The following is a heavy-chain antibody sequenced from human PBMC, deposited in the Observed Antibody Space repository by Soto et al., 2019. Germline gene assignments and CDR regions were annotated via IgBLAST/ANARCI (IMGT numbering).Heavy chain of an antibody. CDR3: AQDGDEAAAGYYFDY. V-gene: IGHV3-30*18. D-gene: IGHD6-13*01. J-gene: IGHJ4*02. CDR1: GFTFRSYG. CDR2: VSYSGSDK. Sequence: QVQLVESGGGVVQPGRSLRLSCVASGFTFRSYGMHWVRQAPGKGLEWVAVVSYSGSDKKFADSVKGRFAISRDKSKDPLYVQMNSLRAEDTAIYYGAQDGDEAAAGYYFDYWGQGTLVTVSS.